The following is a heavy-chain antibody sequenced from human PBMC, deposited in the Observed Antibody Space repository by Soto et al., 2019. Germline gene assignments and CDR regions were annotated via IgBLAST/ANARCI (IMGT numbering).Heavy chain of an antibody. CDR3: ARRYGSSFDY. D-gene: IGHD6-13*01. J-gene: IGHJ4*02. V-gene: IGHV4-59*08. CDR1: GGSISSYY. CDR2: IYYSGST. Sequence: PSETLSLTCTVSGGSISSYYWSWIRQPPGKGLDCIGYIYYSGSTNYNPSLKCRVTISVDTSKNQFSLKLSSVTAADTAVYYCARRYGSSFDYWGQGTLVTVSS.